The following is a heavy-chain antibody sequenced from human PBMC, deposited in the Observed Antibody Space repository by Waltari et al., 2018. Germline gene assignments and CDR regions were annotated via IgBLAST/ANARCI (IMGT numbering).Heavy chain of an antibody. Sequence: QLQLQESGPGLVKPSETLSLTCTVSGGSISSSSYYWGWIRQPPGKGLEWIGSIYYSGSTYYNPSLKSRVTISLDTSKNQFSLKLSSLTAADTAVYYCARHPSSSEGWFDPGGQGTLVTVSS. D-gene: IGHD3-22*01. CDR2: IYYSGST. CDR1: GGSISSSSYY. CDR3: ARHPSSSEGWFDP. V-gene: IGHV4-39*01. J-gene: IGHJ5*02.